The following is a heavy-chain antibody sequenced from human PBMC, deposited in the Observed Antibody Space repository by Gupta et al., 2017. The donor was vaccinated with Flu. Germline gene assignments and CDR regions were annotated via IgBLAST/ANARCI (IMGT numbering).Heavy chain of an antibody. V-gene: IGHV4-39*01. J-gene: IGHJ4*02. Sequence: QLQLQASGPGLVKPSETLSLTCTVSGGSFSRSTSFRGWVRQPPGKGPDWIVSMYFGGSTTYSPSLRSRVTMSLDTSKNQFSLNLTSMTAAHTAVYFCVRLRTGNHFDYWGQGILVSVSS. CDR2: MYFGGST. CDR1: GGSFSRSTSF. CDR3: VRLRTGNHFDY. D-gene: IGHD1-1*01.